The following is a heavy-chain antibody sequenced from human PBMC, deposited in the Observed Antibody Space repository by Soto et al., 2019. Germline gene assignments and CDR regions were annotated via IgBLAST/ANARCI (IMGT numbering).Heavy chain of an antibody. D-gene: IGHD6-6*01. V-gene: IGHV1-18*01. Sequence: ASVNVSCKASGYTFTSYGISCVRQAPGQGLEWMGWISAYNGNTNYAQKLQGRVTMTTDTSTSTAYMELRSLRSDDTAVYYCARDSWEDSSSSFDIWGQGTMVTVSS. J-gene: IGHJ3*02. CDR1: GYTFTSYG. CDR2: ISAYNGNT. CDR3: ARDSWEDSSSSFDI.